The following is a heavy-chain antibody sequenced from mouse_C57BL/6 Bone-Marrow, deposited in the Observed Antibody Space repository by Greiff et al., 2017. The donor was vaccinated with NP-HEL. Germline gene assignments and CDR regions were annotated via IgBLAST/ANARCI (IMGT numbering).Heavy chain of an antibody. J-gene: IGHJ2*01. CDR1: GYTFTSYW. D-gene: IGHD2-3*01. Sequence: QVHVKQPGAELVRPGSSVKLSCKASGYTFTSYWMHWVKQRPIQGLEWIGNIDPSDSETHYNQKFKDKATLTVDKSSSTAYMQLSSLTSEDSAVYYCARSRGYYYAFDYWGQGTTLTVSS. CDR2: IDPSDSET. CDR3: ARSRGYYYAFDY. V-gene: IGHV1-52*01.